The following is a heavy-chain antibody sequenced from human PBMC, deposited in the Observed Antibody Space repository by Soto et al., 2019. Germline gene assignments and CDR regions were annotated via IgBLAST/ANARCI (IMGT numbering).Heavy chain of an antibody. J-gene: IGHJ6*03. Sequence: SETLSLTCTVSGGSISSSSYYWGWIRQPPGKGLEWIGSIYYSGSTYYNPSLKSRVTISVDTSKNQFSLKLSSVTAADTAVYYCASPHRYDPAGLGYYYYYMDVWGKGTTVTVSS. CDR1: GGSISSSSYY. CDR2: IYYSGST. CDR3: ASPHRYDPAGLGYYYYYMDV. V-gene: IGHV4-39*01. D-gene: IGHD3-3*01.